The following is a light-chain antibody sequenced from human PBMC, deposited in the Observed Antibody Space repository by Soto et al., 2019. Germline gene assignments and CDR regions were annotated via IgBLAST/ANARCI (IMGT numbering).Light chain of an antibody. CDR1: SRDVGGYNS. Sequence: QSALTQPASVSGSPGLSIAISCTGTSRDVGGYNSVSWYQQQPGKVPKLMIYDVSNRPSGVSNRCSGSKSGTTASLTISGLQAEDAGDYYCSSYTTGGSYVFGTGTKLTVL. V-gene: IGLV2-14*01. CDR2: DVS. CDR3: SSYTTGGSYV. J-gene: IGLJ1*01.